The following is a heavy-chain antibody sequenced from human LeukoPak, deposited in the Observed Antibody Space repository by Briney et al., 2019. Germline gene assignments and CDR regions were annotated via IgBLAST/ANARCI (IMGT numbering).Heavy chain of an antibody. D-gene: IGHD6-13*01. J-gene: IGHJ4*01. CDR2: IKQDGREK. CDR1: GFTFSSYW. V-gene: IGHV3-7*01. Sequence: PGGSLRLSCAVSGFTFSSYWMNWVRQAPGKGLEGVASIKQDGREKSYVDSVKGRFTISRDNTKNSLYLQMSSLRAEDTAVYFCARDGTAAGLYFDLWGQGTLVTVSS. CDR3: ARDGTAAGLYFDL.